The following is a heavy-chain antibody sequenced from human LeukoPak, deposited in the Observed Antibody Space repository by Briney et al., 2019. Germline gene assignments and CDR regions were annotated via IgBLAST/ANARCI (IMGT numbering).Heavy chain of an antibody. V-gene: IGHV3-23*01. CDR3: AKEDGRAAAPGAFDL. CDR2: ISGRGGRK. J-gene: IGHJ3*01. Sequence: GGSLRLSCAASGFTFSSYGMRWVRQAQGKGGEWGSAISGRGGRKYYADSVKGRFTISRDNSKNTLYLQMNRLRAEDTAVYYCAKEDGRAAAPGAFDLWGQGTMVTVSS. D-gene: IGHD6-13*01. CDR1: GFTFSSYG.